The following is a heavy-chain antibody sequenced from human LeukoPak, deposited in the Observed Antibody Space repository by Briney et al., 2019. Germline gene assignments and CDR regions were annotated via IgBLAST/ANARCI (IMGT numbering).Heavy chain of an antibody. Sequence: PGGSLRLSCAASGFTFSSYWMHWVRQAPGKGLVWVSRIISDGSSTIYADSVKGRFTISRDNAENTLYLQMNSLRAEDTAVYYCARVAVVPAAYFDYWGQGTLVTVSS. CDR1: GFTFSSYW. V-gene: IGHV3-74*01. J-gene: IGHJ4*02. CDR3: ARVAVVPAAYFDY. D-gene: IGHD2-2*01. CDR2: IISDGSST.